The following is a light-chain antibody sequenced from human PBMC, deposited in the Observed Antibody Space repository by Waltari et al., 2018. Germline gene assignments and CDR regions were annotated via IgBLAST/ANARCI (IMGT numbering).Light chain of an antibody. CDR1: NIGSKS. V-gene: IGLV3-9*01. CDR2: RDI. Sequence: SYDLTDSISVSVALGQTAKIACGGNNIGSKSVHWYQQKPGQALILAIYRDIRRPSGIPGRFSGTNSGNTATLTISRAQVVDEADYFCQVWASGTYVFAGGTKLTVL. CDR3: QVWASGTYV. J-gene: IGLJ1*01.